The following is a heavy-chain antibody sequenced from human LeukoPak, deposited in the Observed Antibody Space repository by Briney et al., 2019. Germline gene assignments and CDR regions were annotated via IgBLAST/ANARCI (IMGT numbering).Heavy chain of an antibody. V-gene: IGHV3-21*01. J-gene: IGHJ4*02. CDR3: ARAIAVAEGY. CDR2: ISGGSGYI. Sequence: PGGSLRLSCAASGFTFSSYSMNWVRQAPGKGLEWVSYISGGSGYIYYADSVKGRFTISRDNAKNPLYLQMNSLRAEDTAVYYCARAIAVAEGYWGQGTLVTVSS. CDR1: GFTFSSYS. D-gene: IGHD6-19*01.